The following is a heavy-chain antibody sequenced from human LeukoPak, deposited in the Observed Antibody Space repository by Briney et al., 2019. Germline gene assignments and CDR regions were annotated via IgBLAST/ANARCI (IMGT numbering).Heavy chain of an antibody. V-gene: IGHV4-59*01. CDR2: IYYSGGT. D-gene: IGHD3-3*01. CDR1: GGSISSYY. Sequence: SETLSLTCTVSGGSISSYYWSWIRQPPGKGLEWIGYIYYSGGTNYNPSLKSRVTISVDTSKNQFSLKPSSVTAADAAVYYCAIMTYYDFWSGYSGGGAFDIWGQGTMVTVSS. J-gene: IGHJ3*02. CDR3: AIMTYYDFWSGYSGGGAFDI.